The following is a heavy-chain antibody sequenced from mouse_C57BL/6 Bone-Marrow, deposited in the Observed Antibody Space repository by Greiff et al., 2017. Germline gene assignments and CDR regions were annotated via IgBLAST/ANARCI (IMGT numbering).Heavy chain of an antibody. Sequence: QVQLQQPDAELVKPGASVKISCKVSGYTFTDHTFNWMKQRPEQGLEWIGYISPRDGSPKYNEKFKGKATLTADKSSSTAYMQLNSLTSEDSAVYFCASDDYYWFAYWGQGTLVTVSA. J-gene: IGHJ3*01. CDR2: ISPRDGSP. V-gene: IGHV1-78*01. CDR1: GYTFTDHT. D-gene: IGHD2-3*01. CDR3: ASDDYYWFAY.